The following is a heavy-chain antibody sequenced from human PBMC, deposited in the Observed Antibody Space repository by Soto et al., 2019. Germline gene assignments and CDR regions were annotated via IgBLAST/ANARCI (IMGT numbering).Heavy chain of an antibody. CDR3: ARIPRYSFPTSDDLDS. D-gene: IGHD5-18*01. V-gene: IGHV1-69*15. CDR1: GGTFYTYT. CDR2: ITPIYPTT. J-gene: IGHJ4*02. Sequence: QVQLVQSGAEVRKPGSSVQVSCKASGGTFYTYTFSWVRQAPGQGLEWMGSITPIYPTTNYAEKFQGRLTVTADGSTNTAYMELNSLTSEDTAVYYCARIPRYSFPTSDDLDSWGQGPLFPVSS.